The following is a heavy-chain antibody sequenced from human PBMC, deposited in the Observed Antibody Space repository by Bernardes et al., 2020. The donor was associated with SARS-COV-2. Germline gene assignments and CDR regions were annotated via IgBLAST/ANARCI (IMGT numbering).Heavy chain of an antibody. CDR1: GYTLTELS. D-gene: IGHD6-13*01. J-gene: IGHJ2*01. V-gene: IGHV1-24*01. Sequence: ASVKVSCKVSGYTLTELSMHWVRQAPGKGLEWMGGFYPEDGETIYAQKFQGRVTMTEDTTTDTAYMGLSSLRSEYTAVYYCATDQGSSRYWYFVLWGRGTLVTVSS. CDR3: ATDQGSSRYWYFVL. CDR2: FYPEDGET.